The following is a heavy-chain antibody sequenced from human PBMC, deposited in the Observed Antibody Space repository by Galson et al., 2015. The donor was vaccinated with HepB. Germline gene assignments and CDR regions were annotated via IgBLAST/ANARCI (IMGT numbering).Heavy chain of an antibody. CDR3: AREGGCTNGVCYGSDS. V-gene: IGHV3-30-3*01. Sequence: SLRLSCAASGFTFSDYAMHWVRQAPGKGLEWVAIISYDGNIKYFADSVKGRFTISRDDSKNTLYLQMDSLRPEDTAVYYCAREGGCTNGVCYGSDSWGQGTLVTVSS. J-gene: IGHJ4*02. D-gene: IGHD2-8*01. CDR1: GFTFSDYA. CDR2: ISYDGNIK.